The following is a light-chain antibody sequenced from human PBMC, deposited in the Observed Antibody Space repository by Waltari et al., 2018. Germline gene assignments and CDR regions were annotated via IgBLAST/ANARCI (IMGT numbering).Light chain of an antibody. CDR2: KNS. V-gene: IGLV1-47*01. CDR3: ATWDDSLSGVV. CDR1: SSNTGNNY. J-gene: IGLJ2*01. Sequence: QSVLTQSPSLSETPGQRVIISCSGRSSNTGNNYVYWYQHFPGMAPKLVMFKNSQRPSGVPDRFSGSSYGTSASLAISGLRSEDEADYYCATWDDSLSGVVFGGGTRLTVL.